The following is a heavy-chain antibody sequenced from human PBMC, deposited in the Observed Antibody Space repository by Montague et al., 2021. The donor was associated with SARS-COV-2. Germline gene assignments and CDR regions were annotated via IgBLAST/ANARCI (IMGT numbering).Heavy chain of an antibody. Sequence: SETLSLTCAVSSGSFRGYYWSWIRQPPGKGLEWIGEINHSGSTTYNPSLESRVSISVDTSNKQFSLKMTSVTAADTAVYYCARHWGIAAAGNWGQGTLVTVSS. CDR3: ARHWGIAAAGN. D-gene: IGHD6-13*01. CDR1: SGSFRGYY. J-gene: IGHJ4*02. CDR2: INHSGST. V-gene: IGHV4-34*01.